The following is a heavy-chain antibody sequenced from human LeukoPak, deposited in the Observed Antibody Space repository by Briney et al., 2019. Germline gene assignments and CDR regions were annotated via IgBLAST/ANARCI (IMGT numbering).Heavy chain of an antibody. CDR3: ARGWLAETTVVTPYNY. CDR2: INLSGGST. V-gene: IGHV1-46*01. Sequence: ASVKVSCKASGYTFTSYHTHWVRQAPGQGLEWMGLINLSGGSTTYAQRFQGRVTLTRDTSTSTVHMELSSLRSEDTAVYYCARGWLAETTVVTPYNYWGQGTLVTVSS. J-gene: IGHJ4*02. CDR1: GYTFTSYH. D-gene: IGHD4-23*01.